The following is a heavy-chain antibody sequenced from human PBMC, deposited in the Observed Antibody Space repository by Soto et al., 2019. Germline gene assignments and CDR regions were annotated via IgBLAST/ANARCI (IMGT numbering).Heavy chain of an antibody. Sequence: SETLSLTCTVSGASLHSYYWAWFRQPPGKGLEWIGYIYYSGDTDYNPSLESRLTISVDTSKNQFSLNLSSVTAADTAVYFCARHSGRRTPLEYWGQGTLVTVSS. CDR1: GASLHSYY. V-gene: IGHV4-59*08. J-gene: IGHJ4*02. CDR3: ARHSGRRTPLEY. CDR2: IYYSGDT.